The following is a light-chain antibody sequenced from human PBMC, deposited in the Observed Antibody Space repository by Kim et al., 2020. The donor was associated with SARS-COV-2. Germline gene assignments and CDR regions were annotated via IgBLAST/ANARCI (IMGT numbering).Light chain of an antibody. V-gene: IGKV1-9*01. Sequence: ASVGNRVTSTCRASQDIHNYLAWYQQKPGKAPNLLIYAASTLKSGVPSRFSGSGSGTEFSLTINSLQPEDFATYSCQQVNSFPRTFGQGTKLDIK. CDR3: QQVNSFPRT. CDR1: QDIHNY. CDR2: AAS. J-gene: IGKJ1*01.